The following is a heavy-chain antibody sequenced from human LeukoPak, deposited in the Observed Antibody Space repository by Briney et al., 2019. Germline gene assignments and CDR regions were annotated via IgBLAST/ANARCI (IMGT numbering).Heavy chain of an antibody. J-gene: IGHJ6*04. D-gene: IGHD4-17*01. CDR3: AASVTMTHSRFVMDV. V-gene: IGHV1-58*02. CDR2: IVVGSDNT. Sequence: TSVRVSCKPSGFTISDSTIHWVRQARGQPLEWMGWIVVGSDNTNSAQKFQDRVTFTSDMSTSTVCLQLSSLRSEDTAVYYCAASVTMTHSRFVMDVWGKGATVTVSS. CDR1: GFTISDST.